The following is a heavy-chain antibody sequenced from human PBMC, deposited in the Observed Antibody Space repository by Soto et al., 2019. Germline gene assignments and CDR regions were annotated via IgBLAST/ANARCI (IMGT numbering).Heavy chain of an antibody. CDR3: ASRNIVVVTAIGNWFDP. D-gene: IGHD2-21*02. J-gene: IGHJ5*02. Sequence: PSVTLSLTCAVYGGSLSGYYLSWIRQPPGKGLEWIGEINHSGSTNYNPSLKSRVTISVDTSKNQFSLKLSSVTAADTAVYYCASRNIVVVTAIGNWFDPWGQGTLVTVSS. CDR1: GGSLSGYY. CDR2: INHSGST. V-gene: IGHV4-34*01.